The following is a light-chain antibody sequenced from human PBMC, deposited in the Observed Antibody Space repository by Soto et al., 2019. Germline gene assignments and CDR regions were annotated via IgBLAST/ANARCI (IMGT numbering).Light chain of an antibody. CDR3: CSYAGSSTFLYV. J-gene: IGLJ1*01. CDR2: EGS. CDR1: SSDVGSYNL. V-gene: IGLV2-23*03. Sequence: QSVLTQPASVSGSPGQSITISCTGTSSDVGSYNLVSWYQQHPGKAPKLMIYEGSKRPSGVSNRFSGSKSGNTASLTISGLQAEDEADYCCCSYAGSSTFLYVFGTGTKVTVL.